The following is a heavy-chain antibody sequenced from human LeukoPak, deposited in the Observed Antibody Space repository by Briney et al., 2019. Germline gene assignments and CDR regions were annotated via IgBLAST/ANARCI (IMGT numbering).Heavy chain of an antibody. J-gene: IGHJ5*02. Sequence: SETLTLTCTVSGGSISGYSWTWIRQPPGQGLEWIGYFHNSRTTSYNPSLTGRVIISVDTAMDQISLKLNSVTAADTAVYYCARGHLGLSPWGQGTLVTVSS. D-gene: IGHD3-10*01. CDR2: FHNSRTT. CDR3: ARGHLGLSP. CDR1: GGSISGYS. V-gene: IGHV4-59*01.